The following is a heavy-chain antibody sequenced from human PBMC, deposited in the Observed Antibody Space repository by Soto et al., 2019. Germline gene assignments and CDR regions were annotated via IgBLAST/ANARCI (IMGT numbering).Heavy chain of an antibody. J-gene: IGHJ3*02. D-gene: IGHD3-22*01. CDR2: INPRGGST. CDR3: AKDSMYYYDSSGYSTRGDAFDI. CDR1: GYTFTSYY. V-gene: IGHV1-46*01. Sequence: QVQLVQSGAEVKKPGASVKVSCKASGYTFTSYYMHWVRQAPGQGLEWMGIINPRGGSTSYAQKFQGRVTMTRDTSTSTVYMELSGLRSEDTAVYYCAKDSMYYYDSSGYSTRGDAFDIWGQGTMVTVSS.